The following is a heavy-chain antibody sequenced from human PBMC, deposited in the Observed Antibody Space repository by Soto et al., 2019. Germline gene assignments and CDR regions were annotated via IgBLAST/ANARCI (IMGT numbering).Heavy chain of an antibody. D-gene: IGHD1-1*01. CDR1: GGTFSSYA. CDR2: MNPISGGT. J-gene: IGHJ4*01. V-gene: IGHV1-2*02. Sequence: ASLKVSCKSSGGTFSSYASIWVRQAPGQGLEWMGWMNPISGGTDYAQKFQGRVTMTSDTSISTAYMELSRLTSDDTAVYYCARPWNIAPLIDHWGRGTLVNVSS. CDR3: ARPWNIAPLIDH.